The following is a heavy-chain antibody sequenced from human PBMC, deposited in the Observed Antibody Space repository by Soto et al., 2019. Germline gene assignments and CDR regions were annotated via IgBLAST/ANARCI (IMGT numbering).Heavy chain of an antibody. D-gene: IGHD2-2*01. CDR3: ATGDWSRTNNFDT. J-gene: IGHJ5*02. CDR2: ISSNSTAF. CDR1: GFLFSHYY. Sequence: NLLESGGGLVKPGGSMRLSCEGSGFLFSHYYMSWIRQGPEKRLELVAYISSNSTAFYYADSVKGRFTVSKDDAKKSVFLQMTSVTSDDTATYYCATGDWSRTNNFDTWGQGTQVIVSA. V-gene: IGHV3-11*01.